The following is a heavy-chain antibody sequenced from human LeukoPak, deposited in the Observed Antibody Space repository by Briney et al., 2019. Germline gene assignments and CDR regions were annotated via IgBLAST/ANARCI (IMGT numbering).Heavy chain of an antibody. V-gene: IGHV3-23*01. CDR1: GFTFNSYA. Sequence: PGGSLRPSCAASGFTFNSYAMSWVRQAPGKGLEWVSSISSSGGSTYCVDSVKGRFTISRDNSKNTLYLQMNSLRAEDTAVYYCAESPMTRVTTGGFDFWGQGTLVTVSS. D-gene: IGHD4-17*01. J-gene: IGHJ4*02. CDR2: ISSSGGST. CDR3: AESPMTRVTTGGFDF.